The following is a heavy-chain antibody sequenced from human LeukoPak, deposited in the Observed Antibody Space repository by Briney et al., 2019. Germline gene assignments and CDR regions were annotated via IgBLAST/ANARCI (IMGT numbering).Heavy chain of an antibody. J-gene: IGHJ5*02. D-gene: IGHD2-2*01. Sequence: SETLSLTCTVSGGSISSSSYYWGWIRQPPGKGLEWIGSIYYSGSTYYNPSLKSRVTISVDTSKNQFSLKLSPVTAADTAVYYCARYTSSRARWFDPWGQGTLVTVSS. V-gene: IGHV4-39*01. CDR1: GGSISSSSYY. CDR2: IYYSGST. CDR3: ARYTSSRARWFDP.